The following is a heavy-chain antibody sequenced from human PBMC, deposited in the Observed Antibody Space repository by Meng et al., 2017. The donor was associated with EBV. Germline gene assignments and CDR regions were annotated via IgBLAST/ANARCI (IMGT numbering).Heavy chain of an antibody. J-gene: IGHJ4*02. D-gene: IGHD3-10*01. CDR1: GGTFRSDA. V-gene: IGHV1-69*01. Sequence: QVHLLQSGGGGKKPGSSVKVSCRTYGGTFRSDAVSWVRQAPGQGLEWMGGLIPMVGAPHYAQKFQGRVTIIADESTSTHSMELNSLRSEDTAMYYCASESGRGFTPDYWGQGTLVTVSS. CDR3: ASESGRGFTPDY. CDR2: LIPMVGAP.